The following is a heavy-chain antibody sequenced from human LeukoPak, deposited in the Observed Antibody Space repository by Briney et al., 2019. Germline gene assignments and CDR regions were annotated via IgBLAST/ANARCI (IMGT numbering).Heavy chain of an antibody. CDR3: AKDIYDYVWGSYRYTGYFDY. Sequence: PGGSLRLSCAPSGFTFSSYAMRWVRHAPGEGLEWVSAISGSGGSTYYADSVKDRFTISRENSKNTLYLQMNSLRAEDTAVYDCAKDIYDYVWGSYRYTGYFDYWGQGTLVTVSS. CDR2: ISGSGGST. V-gene: IGHV3-23*01. J-gene: IGHJ4*02. D-gene: IGHD3-16*02. CDR1: GFTFSSYA.